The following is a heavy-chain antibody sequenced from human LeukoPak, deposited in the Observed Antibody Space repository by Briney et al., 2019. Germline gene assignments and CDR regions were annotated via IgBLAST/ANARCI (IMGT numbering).Heavy chain of an antibody. CDR1: GGTFSSYA. Sequence: SVTVSCTASGGTFSSYAISWVRQAPGQGLEWMGGIIPIFGTANYAQKFQGRVTITADESTSTAYMELSSLRSEDTAVYYCARGGRQWLHYAFDIWGQGTMVTVSS. CDR2: IIPIFGTA. D-gene: IGHD6-19*01. J-gene: IGHJ3*02. CDR3: ARGGRQWLHYAFDI. V-gene: IGHV1-69*13.